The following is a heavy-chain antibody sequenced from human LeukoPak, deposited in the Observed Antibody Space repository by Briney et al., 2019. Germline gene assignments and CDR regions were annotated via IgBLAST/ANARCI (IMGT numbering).Heavy chain of an antibody. CDR1: GGSFSGYY. J-gene: IGHJ4*02. Sequence: SETLSLTCAVYGGSFSGYYWSWIRQPPGKGLEWIGEINHSGSTNYNPSLKSRVTISVDTSKNQFSLKLSSVTAADTAVYYCARRGILTGYYSLWGKFAFDYWGQGTLVTVSS. CDR3: ARRGILTGYYSLWGKFAFDY. V-gene: IGHV4-34*01. D-gene: IGHD3-9*01. CDR2: INHSGST.